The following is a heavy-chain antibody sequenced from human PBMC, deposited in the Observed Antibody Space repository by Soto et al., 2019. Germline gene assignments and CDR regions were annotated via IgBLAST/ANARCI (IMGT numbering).Heavy chain of an antibody. J-gene: IGHJ5*02. Sequence: EVQLVETGGGLIQPGGSLRLSCAASGFTVGNNYMNWVRQFPGKGLEWVSLIYSGGKGYYADSVKGRFTISRDDSKNTLYLQMNNLTVEDTAIYYCAGSSILDHWGQGTLVTVSS. CDR2: IYSGGKG. CDR1: GFTVGNNY. CDR3: AGSSILDH. D-gene: IGHD2-2*01. V-gene: IGHV3-53*02.